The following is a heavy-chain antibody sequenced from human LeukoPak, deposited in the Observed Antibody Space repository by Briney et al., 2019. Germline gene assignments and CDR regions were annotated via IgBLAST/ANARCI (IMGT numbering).Heavy chain of an antibody. V-gene: IGHV5-51*01. CDR2: IYPGDSDT. D-gene: IGHD6-13*01. Sequence: GESLKISCKGSGYSLTSYWIGWVRQMPGKGLEWMGIIYPGDSDTRYSPSFQGQVTISADKSISTAYLQWSSLKASDTAMYYCARGLAAVAYWFDPWGQGTLVTVSS. CDR1: GYSLTSYW. CDR3: ARGLAAVAYWFDP. J-gene: IGHJ5*02.